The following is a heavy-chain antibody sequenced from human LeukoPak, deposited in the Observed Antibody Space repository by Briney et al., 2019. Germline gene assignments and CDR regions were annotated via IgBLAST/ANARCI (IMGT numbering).Heavy chain of an antibody. V-gene: IGHV4-59*01. CDR2: IYYSGST. CDR1: GGSISSYY. J-gene: IGHJ4*02. D-gene: IGHD1-26*01. CDR3: ARDSGDY. Sequence: SETLSLTCTVSGGSISSYYWSWIRQPPGKGLEWIGYIYYSGSTNYNPSLKSRVTISVDTSKNQFSLKLSSVTAADTAVYYCARDSGDYWGQGTLVTVSS.